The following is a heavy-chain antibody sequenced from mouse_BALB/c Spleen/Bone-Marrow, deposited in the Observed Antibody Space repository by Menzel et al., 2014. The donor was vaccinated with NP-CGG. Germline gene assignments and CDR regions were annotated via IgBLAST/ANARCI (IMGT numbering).Heavy chain of an antibody. CDR2: IDPANGNT. CDR3: ARWEYYAMDY. CDR1: GFNIKDTY. J-gene: IGHJ4*01. D-gene: IGHD4-1*01. V-gene: IGHV14-3*02. Sequence: VQLQQSGAELVKPGASVKLSCTASGFNIKDTYMHWVKQRPEQGLEWIGRIDPANGNTKYDPKFQGKSTITADTSSNTAYLQLSSLTSEDTAVYYCARWEYYAMDYWGQGTSVTVSS.